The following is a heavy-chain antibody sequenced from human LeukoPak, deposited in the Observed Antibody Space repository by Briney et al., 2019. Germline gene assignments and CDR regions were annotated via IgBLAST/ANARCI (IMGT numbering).Heavy chain of an antibody. Sequence: SETLSLTCTVSGDSISSGDYYWSWIRQPPGKGLEWIGYIYYSGSTYYNPSLKSRITISVDTSKNQFSLKLSSVTAADTAVYYCARVFVDTAPDYWGQGTLVTVSS. CDR3: ARVFVDTAPDY. J-gene: IGHJ4*02. V-gene: IGHV4-30-4*02. CDR2: IYYSGST. D-gene: IGHD5-18*01. CDR1: GDSISSGDYY.